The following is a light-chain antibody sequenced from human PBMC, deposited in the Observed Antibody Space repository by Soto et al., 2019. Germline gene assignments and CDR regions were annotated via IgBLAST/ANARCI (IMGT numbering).Light chain of an antibody. CDR3: QQYGNSPQT. V-gene: IGKV3-20*01. CDR2: TAS. J-gene: IGKJ1*01. Sequence: ETVLTQSPGTLSLSPGDRATLSCRASQTVSSNFLAWFQQKPGQAPRLLIYTASNRATGVPDRFSGSGSGTDFTLTISRLEPEDFAVYYCQQYGNSPQTFGQGTKVEIK. CDR1: QTVSSNF.